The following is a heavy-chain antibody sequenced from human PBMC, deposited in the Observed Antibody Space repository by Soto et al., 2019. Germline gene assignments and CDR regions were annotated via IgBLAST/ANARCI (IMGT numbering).Heavy chain of an antibody. Sequence: QVQLVQSGAEVKKPGSSVKVSCKASVDTFSSYTISWVRQAPGRGLEWLGRIIPILGIANYAQKFQGRVTITADKSTSTDYMELSSLRSEDTAVYYCALVVVPAFYGMDVWGQGTTVTVSS. CDR3: ALVVVPAFYGMDV. J-gene: IGHJ6*02. CDR1: VDTFSSYT. V-gene: IGHV1-69*02. D-gene: IGHD2-2*01. CDR2: IIPILGIA.